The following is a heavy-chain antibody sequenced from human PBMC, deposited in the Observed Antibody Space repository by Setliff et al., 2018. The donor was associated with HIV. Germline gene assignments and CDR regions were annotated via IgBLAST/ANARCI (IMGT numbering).Heavy chain of an antibody. CDR2: IYYSGST. CDR3: ARVDYNFWSGYNFVFDY. Sequence: SETLSLTCTVSGGSISSHYWSWIRQPPGKGLEWIGSIYYSGSTNYNPSLKSRVTISVDTSKNQFSLKLSSVTAADTAVYYCARVDYNFWSGYNFVFDYWGQGTLVTVSS. V-gene: IGHV4-59*11. D-gene: IGHD3-3*01. J-gene: IGHJ4*02. CDR1: GGSISSHY.